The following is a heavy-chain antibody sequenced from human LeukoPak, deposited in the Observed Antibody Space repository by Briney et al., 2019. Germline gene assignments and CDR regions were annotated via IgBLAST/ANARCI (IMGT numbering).Heavy chain of an antibody. J-gene: IGHJ4*02. CDR2: IYYSGST. D-gene: IGHD3-3*01. CDR3: ARDVGGVELYYFDY. CDR1: GGSISSSSYY. V-gene: IGHV4-39*07. Sequence: PSETLSLTCTVSGGSISSSSYYWGWIRQPPGKGLEWIGSIYYSGSTYYNPSLKSRVTLSVDTSKNQFSLKLSSVTAADTGVYYCARDVGGVELYYFDYWGQGTLVTVSS.